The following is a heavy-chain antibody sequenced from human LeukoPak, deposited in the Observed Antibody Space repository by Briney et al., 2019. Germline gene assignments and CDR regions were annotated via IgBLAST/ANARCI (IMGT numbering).Heavy chain of an antibody. Sequence: GGSLRLSCAASGFTFSSYGMHWVRQAPGKGLEWVSHISSISSTIKYGDSVKGRFTISRDNAKNSLYLQMNSLRAEDTAVYYCAREWDSWGQGTLVTVSS. CDR1: GFTFSSYG. CDR2: ISSISSTI. V-gene: IGHV3-48*01. CDR3: AREWDS. J-gene: IGHJ4*02.